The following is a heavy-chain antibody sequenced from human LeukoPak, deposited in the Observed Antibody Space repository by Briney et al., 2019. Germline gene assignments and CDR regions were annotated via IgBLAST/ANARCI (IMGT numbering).Heavy chain of an antibody. D-gene: IGHD5-12*01. CDR1: GGSISSYY. CDR3: ARQALSGGGYGFGY. Sequence: SSETLSLTCTVSGGSISSYYWSWIRQTPGKGLEWIGYIYYSGSTNYNPSLKSRVTISVDTSKNQFSLKLSSVTAADTAVYYCARQALSGGGYGFGYWGQGTLVTVSS. V-gene: IGHV4-59*01. CDR2: IYYSGST. J-gene: IGHJ4*02.